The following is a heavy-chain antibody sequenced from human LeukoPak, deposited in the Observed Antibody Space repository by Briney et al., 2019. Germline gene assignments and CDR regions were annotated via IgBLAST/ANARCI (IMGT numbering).Heavy chain of an antibody. CDR1: GVSISGSGYY. D-gene: IGHD3-9*01. CDR3: ARGLLRYFDWLANKRYNWFDP. V-gene: IGHV4-39*07. Sequence: SETLSITCTVSGVSISGSGYYWGWIRQPPGKGLEWIGNIYDSGSTYYNASLQSRVTISVDTSKNQFSLKLSSVTAADTAVYYCARGLLRYFDWLANKRYNWFDPWGQGTLVTVSS. CDR2: IYDSGST. J-gene: IGHJ5*02.